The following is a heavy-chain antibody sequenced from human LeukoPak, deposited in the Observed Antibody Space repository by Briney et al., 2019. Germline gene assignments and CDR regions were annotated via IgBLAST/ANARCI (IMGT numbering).Heavy chain of an antibody. Sequence: NPGGSLRLSCAASGFTFNDYTMTWVRQAPGKGLEWVSSITGDCNYIFYADSVKGRFTISRDNSKNTLYLQMNSLRVEDTAVYYCARAGGYGWWLIDYWGQGTLVTVSS. CDR3: ARAGGYGWWLIDY. V-gene: IGHV3-21*01. J-gene: IGHJ4*02. CDR1: GFTFNDYT. D-gene: IGHD5-12*01. CDR2: ITGDCNYI.